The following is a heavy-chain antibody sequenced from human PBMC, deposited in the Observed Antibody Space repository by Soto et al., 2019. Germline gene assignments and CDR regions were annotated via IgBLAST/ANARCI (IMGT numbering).Heavy chain of an antibody. CDR3: AGTSSGWYRDFDY. J-gene: IGHJ4*02. CDR2: IYYSGST. Sequence: TLETLSLTCTVSGGSISSSSYCWGWIRQPPGKGLEWIGSIYYSGSTYYNPSLKSRVSISVDTSKNQFSLKLSSVTAADTAVYYCAGTSSGWYRDFDYWGQGTLVTVSS. V-gene: IGHV4-39*01. D-gene: IGHD6-19*01. CDR1: GGSISSSSYC.